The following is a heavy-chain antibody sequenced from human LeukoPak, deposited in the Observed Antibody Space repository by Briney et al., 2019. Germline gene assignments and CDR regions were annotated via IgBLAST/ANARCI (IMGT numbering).Heavy chain of an antibody. CDR3: AADGSGYSDDAFDI. D-gene: IGHD3-22*01. CDR2: INPSGGST. J-gene: IGHJ3*02. V-gene: IGHV1-46*01. CDR1: GYTLTELS. Sequence: ASVKVSCKVSGYTLTELSMHWVRQAPGQGLEWMGIINPSGGSTSYAQKFQGRVTMTRDTSTSTVYMELSSLRSEDTAVYYCAADGSGYSDDAFDIWGQGTMVTVSS.